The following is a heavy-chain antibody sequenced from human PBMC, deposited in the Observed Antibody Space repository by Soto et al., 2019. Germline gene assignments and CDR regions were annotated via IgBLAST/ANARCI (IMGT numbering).Heavy chain of an antibody. J-gene: IGHJ4*02. V-gene: IGHV3-15*01. CDR3: STETIAAFRGVLDY. CDR1: GFTFSNAW. Sequence: EVHLVQSGGGLIKPGGSLRLSCATSGFTFSNAWMSWVRQAPGKGLEWVGRIKSKTSGSTTDYAAVVKGRFTISRDDSRNRLDLQLDSLRTEDTAVYFCSTETIAAFRGVLDYWGQGALVTVSS. CDR2: IKSKTSGSTT. D-gene: IGHD3-16*01.